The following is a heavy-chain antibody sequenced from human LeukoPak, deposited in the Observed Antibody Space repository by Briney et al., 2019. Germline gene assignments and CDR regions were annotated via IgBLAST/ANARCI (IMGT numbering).Heavy chain of an antibody. CDR2: ISGSGGST. V-gene: IGHV3-23*01. D-gene: IGHD3-22*01. CDR3: ATRDYYDSSGYSDAFDI. J-gene: IGHJ3*02. CDR1: GFTFSSYA. Sequence: GGSLRLSCAASGFTFSSYAMSWVRQAPGKGLEWVSAISGSGGSTYYADSVKGRFTISRDNSKNTLYLQMNSLRAEDTAVYYCATRDYYDSSGYSDAFDIWGQGTMVTVSS.